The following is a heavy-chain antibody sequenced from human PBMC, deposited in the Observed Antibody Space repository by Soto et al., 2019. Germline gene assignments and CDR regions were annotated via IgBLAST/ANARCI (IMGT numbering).Heavy chain of an antibody. CDR3: ARGRGSFYVDF. D-gene: IGHD1-26*01. CDR1: GFTFGNYW. V-gene: IGHV3-74*01. CDR2: IHSDGKIT. Sequence: EVQLVESGGGLVQPGGPLRLSCATSGFTFGNYWMYWVRQAPGKGLVWVSRIHSDGKITTYADSVKGRFTISRDIAKNTLYLQMNSLRAEDTAMYYCARGRGSFYVDFWGQGTLVTVSS. J-gene: IGHJ4*02.